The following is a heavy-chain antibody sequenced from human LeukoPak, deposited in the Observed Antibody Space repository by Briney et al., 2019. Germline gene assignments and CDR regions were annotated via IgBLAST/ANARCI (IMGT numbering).Heavy chain of an antibody. CDR2: INPNSGGT. D-gene: IGHD3-22*01. CDR3: ARDGNYDSSGYYHGYDY. Sequence: ASVKVSCKASGYTFIGYYMHWVRQAPGQGLEWMGWINPNSGGTNYAQKFQGRVTMTRDTSISTAYMELSRLRSDDTAVYYCARDGNYDSSGYYHGYDYWGQGTLVTVSS. CDR1: GYTFIGYY. J-gene: IGHJ4*02. V-gene: IGHV1-2*02.